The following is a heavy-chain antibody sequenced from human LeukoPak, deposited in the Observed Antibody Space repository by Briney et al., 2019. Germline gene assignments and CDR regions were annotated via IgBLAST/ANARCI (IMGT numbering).Heavy chain of an antibody. CDR1: GYTLTELS. V-gene: IGHV1-24*01. J-gene: IGHJ3*02. CDR2: FDPEDGET. CDR3: ATIQIQLWLGAFDI. Sequence: GASVKVSCKVSGYTLTELSMHWVRQAPGKGLEWMGGFDPEDGETIYAQKFQGRVTMTEDTSTDTAYMELSSLRSEDTAVYYCATIQIQLWLGAFDIWGQGTMVTVSS. D-gene: IGHD5-18*01.